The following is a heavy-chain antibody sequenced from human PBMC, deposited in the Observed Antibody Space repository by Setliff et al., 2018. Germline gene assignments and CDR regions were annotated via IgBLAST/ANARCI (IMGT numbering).Heavy chain of an antibody. CDR3: THTSGGGNSACFDY. D-gene: IGHD4-4*01. J-gene: IGHJ4*02. V-gene: IGHV2-5*05. CDR2: VYWDEDK. CDR1: GFSFTTGPVG. Sequence: GSGPTLVNPIQTLTLTCTFSGFSFTTGPVGVALIRQPPGKAPECLALVYWDEDKRYDPSLKSRLTITKDTSKNQVVLTMTNMDPVDTATYCCTHTSGGGNSACFDYWGQGVLVTVSS.